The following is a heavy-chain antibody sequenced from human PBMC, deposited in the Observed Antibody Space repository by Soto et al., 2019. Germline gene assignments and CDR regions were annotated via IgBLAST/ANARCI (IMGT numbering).Heavy chain of an antibody. Sequence: GESLKISCKGSGYSFTSYWIGWVRQMPGKGLEWMGIIYPGDSDTRYSPPFQGQVTISADKSISTAYLQWSSLKASDTAMYYCASTEVAATGYYYYGMDVWGQGTTVTVSS. D-gene: IGHD2-15*01. CDR1: GYSFTSYW. CDR3: ASTEVAATGYYYYGMDV. CDR2: IYPGDSDT. V-gene: IGHV5-51*01. J-gene: IGHJ6*02.